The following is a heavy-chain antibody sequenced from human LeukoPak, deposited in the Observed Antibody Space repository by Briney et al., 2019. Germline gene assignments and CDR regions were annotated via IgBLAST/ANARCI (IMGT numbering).Heavy chain of an antibody. CDR3: ARGVGIQRWFFFFDY. CDR2: IYYSGIT. Sequence: SETLSLTCTVSDVSLNSYYWSWIRQPPGKGLEWIGFIYYSGITDYNSSLKSRVTFSLDTAKSQISLQLNSVTAADAAIYYCARGVGIQRWFFFFDYWGQGILVSVSS. D-gene: IGHD5-18*01. V-gene: IGHV4-59*01. J-gene: IGHJ4*02. CDR1: DVSLNSYY.